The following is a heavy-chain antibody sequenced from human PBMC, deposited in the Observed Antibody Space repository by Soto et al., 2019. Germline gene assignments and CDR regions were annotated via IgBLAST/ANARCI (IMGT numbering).Heavy chain of an antibody. CDR1: GGTFSSYA. J-gene: IGHJ6*02. D-gene: IGHD2-15*01. CDR2: IIPIFGTA. CDR3: ARDRQMHCSGGSCHGKYYYYGMDV. V-gene: IGHV1-69*13. Sequence: SVKVSCKASGGTFSSYAISWVRQAPGQGLEWMGGIIPIFGTANYAQKFQGRVTITADESTSTAYMELSSLRSEDTAVYYCARDRQMHCSGGSCHGKYYYYGMDVWGQGTTVTVSS.